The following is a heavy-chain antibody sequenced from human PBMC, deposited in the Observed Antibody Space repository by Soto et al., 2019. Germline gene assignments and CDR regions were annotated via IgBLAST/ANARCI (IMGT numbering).Heavy chain of an antibody. D-gene: IGHD3-3*01. V-gene: IGHV1-69*06. J-gene: IGHJ6*02. CDR2: IIPIFGTA. Sequence: QVQLVQSGAEVKKPGSSVKVSCKASGDTFSSYAISWVRQAPGQGLEWMGGIIPIFGTANYAQKFQGRVTITADKSTSTPYMELSRLRSEDTAVYYCASPTREWLHPARDYYYGMDVWGLGATVTVSS. CDR1: GDTFSSYA. CDR3: ASPTREWLHPARDYYYGMDV.